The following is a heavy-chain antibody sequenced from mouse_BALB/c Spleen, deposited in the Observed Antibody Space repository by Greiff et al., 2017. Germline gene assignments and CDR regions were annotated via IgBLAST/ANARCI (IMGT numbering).Heavy chain of an antibody. J-gene: IGHJ3*01. CDR2: ISSGGSYT. Sequence: EVMLVESGGGLVKPGGSLKLSCAASGFTFSSYAMSWVRQTPEKRLEWVATISSGGSYTYYPDSVKGRFTISRDNAKNTLYLQMSSLRSEDTAMYYCARHDIDAWFAYWGQGTLVTVSA. CDR1: GFTFSSYA. V-gene: IGHV5-9-3*01. CDR3: ARHDIDAWFAY.